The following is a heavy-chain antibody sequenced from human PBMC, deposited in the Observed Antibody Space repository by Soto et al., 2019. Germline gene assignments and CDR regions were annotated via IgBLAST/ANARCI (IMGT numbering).Heavy chain of an antibody. CDR1: GFGFSGYG. CDR3: ARATYYFDRSGYYDYFGY. V-gene: IGHV3-33*01. J-gene: IGHJ4*02. Sequence: QVQLVESGGGVVQPGRSLRLSCAASGFGFSGYGMHWVRQAPGKGLEWVAVIWYDGSNEDYADSVKGRFTISRDNSKNTMYLQMNSLRGEDTAVYYCARATYYFDRSGYYDYFGYWGQGALVTVSS. CDR2: IWYDGSNE. D-gene: IGHD3-22*01.